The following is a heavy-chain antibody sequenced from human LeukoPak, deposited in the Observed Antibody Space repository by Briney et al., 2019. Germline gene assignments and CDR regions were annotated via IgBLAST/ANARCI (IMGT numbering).Heavy chain of an antibody. CDR2: IYYSGST. CDR1: GGSISSSSYY. J-gene: IGHJ4*02. CDR3: ARAGNGYSSSYLRY. Sequence: PSETLSLTCTVSGGSISSSSYYWGWIRQPPGKGLEWIGSIYYSGSTYYNPSLKSRVTISVDTSKNQFSLKLSSVTAADTAVYYCARAGNGYSSSYLRYWGQGTLVTVSS. D-gene: IGHD6-6*01. V-gene: IGHV4-39*07.